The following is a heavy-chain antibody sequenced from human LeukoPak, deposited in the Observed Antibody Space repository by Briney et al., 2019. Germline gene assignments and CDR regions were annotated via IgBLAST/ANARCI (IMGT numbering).Heavy chain of an antibody. D-gene: IGHD6-13*01. V-gene: IGHV3-9*01. J-gene: IGHJ6*02. CDR1: GFTFDDYA. Sequence: GRSLRLPCAASGFTFDDYAMHWVRQAPGKGLEWVSGISWNSGSIGYADSVKGRFTISRDNAKNSLYLQMNSLRAEDTALYYCAKGVSHSSSWYYYYGMDVWGQGTTVTVSS. CDR2: ISWNSGSI. CDR3: AKGVSHSSSWYYYYGMDV.